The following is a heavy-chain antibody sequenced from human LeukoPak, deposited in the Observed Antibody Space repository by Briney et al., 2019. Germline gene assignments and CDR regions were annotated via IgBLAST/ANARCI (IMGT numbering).Heavy chain of an antibody. J-gene: IGHJ6*02. CDR3: ARYTIFGVYYYYGMDV. D-gene: IGHD3-3*01. Sequence: ASVKLSCKASGYTFTGYYMHWVRQAPGQGLEWMGWINPNSGGTNYAQKFQGRVTMTRDTSISTAYMELSRLRSDDTAVYYCARYTIFGVYYYYGMDVWGQGTTVTVSS. CDR2: INPNSGGT. V-gene: IGHV1-2*02. CDR1: GYTFTGYY.